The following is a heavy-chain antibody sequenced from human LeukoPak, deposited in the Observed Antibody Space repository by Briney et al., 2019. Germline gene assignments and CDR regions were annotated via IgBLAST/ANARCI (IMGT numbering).Heavy chain of an antibody. CDR1: GYTFTSYA. CDR3: ARDGGHMITFGGVIVTNWFDP. CDR2: INAGNGNT. Sequence: GASVNVSCKASGYTFTSYAMHWVRQAPGQRLEWMGWINAGNGNTKYSQKFQGRVTITRDTSASTAYMELSSLRSEDTAVYYCARDGGHMITFGGVIVTNWFDPWGQGTLVTVSS. V-gene: IGHV1-3*01. D-gene: IGHD3-16*02. J-gene: IGHJ5*02.